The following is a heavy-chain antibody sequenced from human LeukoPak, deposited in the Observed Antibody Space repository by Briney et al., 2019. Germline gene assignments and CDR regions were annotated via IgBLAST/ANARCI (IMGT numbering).Heavy chain of an antibody. V-gene: IGHV3-21*01. D-gene: IGHD1-1*01. J-gene: IGHJ4*02. CDR3: AGDGQLERRRTDFDY. CDR2: ISSSSSSYI. CDR1: GFTFSSYS. Sequence: PGGSLRLSCAASGFTFSSYSMNWVRQAPGKGLEWVSSISSSSSSYIYYADSVKGRFTISRDNAKNSLYLQMNSLRAEDTAVYYCAGDGQLERRRTDFDYWGQGTLVTVSS.